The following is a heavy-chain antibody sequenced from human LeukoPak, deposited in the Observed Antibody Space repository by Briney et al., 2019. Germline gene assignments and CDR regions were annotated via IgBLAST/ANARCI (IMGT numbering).Heavy chain of an antibody. Sequence: SETLSLTCTVSGGSISSSSYYWGWIRQPPGKGLEWIGSIYYSGSTYYNPSLKSRVTISVDTSKNQFSLKLSSVTAADTAVYYCARQSHELGRCDYWGQGTLVTVSS. D-gene: IGHD6-13*01. CDR1: GGSISSSSYY. J-gene: IGHJ4*02. CDR3: ARQSHELGRCDY. CDR2: IYYSGST. V-gene: IGHV4-39*01.